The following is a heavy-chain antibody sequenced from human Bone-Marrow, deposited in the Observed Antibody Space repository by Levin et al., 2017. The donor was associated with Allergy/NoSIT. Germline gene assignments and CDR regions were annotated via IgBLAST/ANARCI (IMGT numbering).Heavy chain of an antibody. CDR3: ARDLGGEAAAGFDY. D-gene: IGHD6-13*01. Sequence: SSETLSLTCTVSGGSISSGGYYWSWIRQHPGKGLEWIGYIYYSGSTYYNPSLKSRVTISVDTSKNQFSLKLSSVTAADTAVYYCARDLGGEAAAGFDYWGQGTLVTVSS. J-gene: IGHJ4*02. CDR2: IYYSGST. V-gene: IGHV4-31*03. CDR1: GGSISSGGYY.